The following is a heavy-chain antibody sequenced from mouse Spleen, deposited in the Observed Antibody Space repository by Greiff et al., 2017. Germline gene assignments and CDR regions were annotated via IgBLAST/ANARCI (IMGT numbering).Heavy chain of an antibody. CDR3: ARSFDYGSSYWGY. CDR1: GYTFTSYW. CDR2: IHPNSGST. D-gene: IGHD1-1*01. Sequence: QVQLQQPGAELVKPGASVKLSCKASGYTFTSYWMHWVKQRPGQGLEWIGMIHPNSGSTNYNEKFKSKATLTVDKSSSTAYMQLSSLTSEYSAVYYCARSFDYGSSYWGYWGQGTTLTVSS. V-gene: IGHV1-64*01. J-gene: IGHJ2*01.